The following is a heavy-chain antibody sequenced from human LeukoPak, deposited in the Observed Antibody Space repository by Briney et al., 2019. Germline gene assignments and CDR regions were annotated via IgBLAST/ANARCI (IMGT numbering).Heavy chain of an antibody. V-gene: IGHV5-51*01. CDR2: IYPGDSDT. CDR1: GYSFTSYW. J-gene: IGHJ5*02. Sequence: GDSLKIACKGSGYSFTSYWIGWVRQMPGKGLEWMGIIYPGDSDTRYSPSFQGQVTISADKSISTAYLQWSSLKASDTAMYYCARLLNEASRWFDPWGQGTLVTVSS. D-gene: IGHD2-8*01. CDR3: ARLLNEASRWFDP.